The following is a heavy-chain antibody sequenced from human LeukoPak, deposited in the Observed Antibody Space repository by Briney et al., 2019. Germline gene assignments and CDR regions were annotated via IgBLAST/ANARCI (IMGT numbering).Heavy chain of an antibody. CDR2: ISYDGSNK. Sequence: GGSLRLSCAASGFTFSSYGMRWVRQAPGKGLEWGAVISYDGSNKYYADSVKGRFTISRDNSKNTLYLQMNSLRAEDTAVYYCAKDPEPKYYYDSSGYPNYWGQGTLVTVSS. V-gene: IGHV3-30*18. CDR3: AKDPEPKYYYDSSGYPNY. J-gene: IGHJ4*02. D-gene: IGHD3-22*01. CDR1: GFTFSSYG.